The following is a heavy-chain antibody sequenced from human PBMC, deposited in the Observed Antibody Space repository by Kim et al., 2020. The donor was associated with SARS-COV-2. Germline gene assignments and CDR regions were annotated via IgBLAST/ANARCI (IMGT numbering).Heavy chain of an antibody. J-gene: IGHJ4*02. CDR1: GGSISSYY. CDR2: IYYSGST. Sequence: SETLSLTCTVSGGSISSYYWSWIRQPPGKGLEWIGYIYYSGSTNYNPSLKSRVTISVDTSKNQFSLKLSSVTAADTAVYYCARSYYYDSSGYPEGFDYWGQGTLVTVSS. CDR3: ARSYYYDSSGYPEGFDY. V-gene: IGHV4-59*01. D-gene: IGHD3-22*01.